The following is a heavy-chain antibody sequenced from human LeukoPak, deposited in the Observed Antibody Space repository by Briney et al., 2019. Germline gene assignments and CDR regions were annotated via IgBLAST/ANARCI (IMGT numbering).Heavy chain of an antibody. J-gene: IGHJ4*02. D-gene: IGHD5-12*01. CDR2: ISSSSSYI. CDR1: GFTFSSYS. CDR3: ARDRRYSGYDNEYYFDY. Sequence: PGGSLRLSCAASGFTFSSYSMNWVRQAPGKGLEWVSSISSSSSYIYYADSVKGRFTISRDNAKNSLYLQMNSLRAEDTAVYYCARDRRYSGYDNEYYFDYWGQETLVTVSS. V-gene: IGHV3-21*01.